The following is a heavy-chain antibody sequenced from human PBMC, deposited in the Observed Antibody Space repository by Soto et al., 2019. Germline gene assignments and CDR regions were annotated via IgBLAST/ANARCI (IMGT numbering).Heavy chain of an antibody. Sequence: SETLSLTCTVSGGSVSSYYWGWIRQPPGKGLEWIGYIYYSGSTKYNPSLKSRVTMSVDTSNNQFSLKVSSVTAADTAVYYWARRSNRNYGLYYFDFWGLGALVTVSS. CDR3: ARRSNRNYGLYYFDF. J-gene: IGHJ4*02. CDR1: GGSVSSYY. V-gene: IGHV4-59*08. CDR2: IYYSGST. D-gene: IGHD4-17*01.